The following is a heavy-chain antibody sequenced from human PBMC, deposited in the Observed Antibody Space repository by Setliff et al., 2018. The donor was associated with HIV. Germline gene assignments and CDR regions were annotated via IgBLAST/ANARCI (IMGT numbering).Heavy chain of an antibody. CDR1: GGSISNYY. V-gene: IGHV4-59*06. D-gene: IGHD4-4*01. CDR2: IYYSGST. CDR3: ARDGIYDYSNYVDAFDI. J-gene: IGHJ3*02. Sequence: PSETLSLTCTVSGGSISNYYWSWIRQHPGKGLEYIGYIYYSGSTYYNPSLKSRVTISVDTSKNQFSLRLNSVTAADTAVYYCARDGIYDYSNYVDAFDIWGQGTMVTVSS.